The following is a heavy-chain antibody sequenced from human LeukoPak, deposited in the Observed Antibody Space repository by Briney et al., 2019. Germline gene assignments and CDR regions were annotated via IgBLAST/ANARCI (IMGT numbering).Heavy chain of an antibody. V-gene: IGHV3-23*01. CDR1: GFTFSSYA. CDR2: ISGSGGST. Sequence: GGSLRLSCAASGFTFSSYAMSWVRQAPGKGLEWVSAISGSGGSTYYADSVKGRFTIFRDNSKNTLYLQMNSLRAEDTAVYYCAKSWAMVSWSDYWGQGTLVTVSS. J-gene: IGHJ4*02. CDR3: AKSWAMVSWSDY. D-gene: IGHD5-18*01.